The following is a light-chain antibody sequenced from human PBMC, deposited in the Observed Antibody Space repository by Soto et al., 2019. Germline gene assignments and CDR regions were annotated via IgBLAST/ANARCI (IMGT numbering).Light chain of an antibody. CDR3: QQYLSSLPT. Sequence: DFVMTQFPDSLAVSLGERATIKCESSQSVLSSVNNKNYLAWYQQRPGQPPKLLASWASARESGIPDRFSGSGSGTDFTLIIDNLQAEDVAVYYCQQYLSSLPTFGQGTKLEIK. V-gene: IGKV4-1*01. CDR2: WAS. J-gene: IGKJ2*01. CDR1: QSVLSSVNNKNY.